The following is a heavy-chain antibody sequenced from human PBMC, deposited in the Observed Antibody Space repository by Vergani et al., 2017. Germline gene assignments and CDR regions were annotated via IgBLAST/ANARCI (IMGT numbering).Heavy chain of an antibody. J-gene: IGHJ6*03. CDR3: ARGRRFTMVRPSHPYYMDV. V-gene: IGHV1-8*01. Sequence: QVQLVQSGAEVKKPGASVKVSCKASGYTFTSYDINWVRQATGQGLEWMGWMNPNSGNTGYAQKFQGRVTMTRNTSISTAYMELSSLRSEDTAVYYCARGRRFTMVRPSHPYYMDVWGKGTTVTVSS. CDR1: GYTFTSYD. CDR2: MNPNSGNT. D-gene: IGHD3-10*01.